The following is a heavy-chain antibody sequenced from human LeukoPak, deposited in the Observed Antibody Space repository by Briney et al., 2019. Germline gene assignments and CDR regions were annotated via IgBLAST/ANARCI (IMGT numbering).Heavy chain of an antibody. CDR2: IYHSGST. V-gene: IGHV4-34*01. CDR1: GGSFSGYY. CDR3: ARGLKVPWYFDL. J-gene: IGHJ2*01. Sequence: SETLSLTCAVYGGSFSGYYWSWIRQPPGKGLEWIGYIYHSGSTYYNPSLKSRVTISVDRSKNQFSLKLSSVTAADTAVYYCARGLKVPWYFDLWGRGTLVTVSS.